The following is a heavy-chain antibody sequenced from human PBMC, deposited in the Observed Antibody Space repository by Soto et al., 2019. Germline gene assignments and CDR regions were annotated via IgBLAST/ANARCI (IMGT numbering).Heavy chain of an antibody. V-gene: IGHV3-7*05. CDR2: IKQDGSEK. Sequence: EVQLVESGGGLVQPGGSLRLSCAASGFTFSSYWMSWVRQAPGKGLEWVANIKQDGSEKYYVDSVKGRFTISRDNAKNSLYLQMDSLRAEDTAVYYCARDSLGYRYGSADYWGQGTLVTVSS. CDR1: GFTFSSYW. J-gene: IGHJ4*02. CDR3: ARDSLGYRYGSADY. D-gene: IGHD5-18*01.